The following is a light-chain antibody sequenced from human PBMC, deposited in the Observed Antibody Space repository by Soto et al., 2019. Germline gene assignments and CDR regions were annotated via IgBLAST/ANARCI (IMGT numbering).Light chain of an antibody. CDR2: LGS. Sequence: MTQSPLSLPVTPGEPASISCRSSQSLLHSNGYNYLDWYLQKPGQSPQLLIYLGSNRASGVPDRFSGSGSGTDFTLKISRVEAEDVGVYYCMQALQTRITFGQGTRLEIK. CDR3: MQALQTRIT. V-gene: IGKV2-28*01. J-gene: IGKJ5*01. CDR1: QSLLHSNGYNY.